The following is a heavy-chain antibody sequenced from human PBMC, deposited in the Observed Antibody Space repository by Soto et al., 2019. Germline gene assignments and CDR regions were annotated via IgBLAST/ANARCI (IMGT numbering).Heavy chain of an antibody. V-gene: IGHV1-18*01. Sequence: ASVKVSCKASGYTFTSYGISWVRQAPGQGLEWMGWISAYNGNTNYAQKLQGRVTMTTDTSTSTAYMELRSLRSDDTAVYYCAREWIQLSYYYYVMDVWGQGTTVTVSS. J-gene: IGHJ6*02. CDR1: GYTFTSYG. CDR3: AREWIQLSYYYYVMDV. D-gene: IGHD5-18*01. CDR2: ISAYNGNT.